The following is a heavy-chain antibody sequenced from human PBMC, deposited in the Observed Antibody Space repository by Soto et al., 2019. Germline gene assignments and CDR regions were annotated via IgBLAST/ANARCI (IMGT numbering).Heavy chain of an antibody. V-gene: IGHV3-64*04. CDR2: INNSGGST. J-gene: IGHJ4*02. Sequence: PGGSLSLSCAASGFTFSSYAMHWVRQAPGKGLEYVSVINNSGGSTYYADSVKGRFTISRDNSKNTLYLQMNSLRAEDTAVYYCAKFSYDSSGYLFDYWGQGTLVTVSS. CDR3: AKFSYDSSGYLFDY. D-gene: IGHD3-22*01. CDR1: GFTFSSYA.